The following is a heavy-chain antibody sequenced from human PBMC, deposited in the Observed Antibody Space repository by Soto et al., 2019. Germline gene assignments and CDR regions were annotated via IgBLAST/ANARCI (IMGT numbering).Heavy chain of an antibody. CDR3: ARVPMVGAITNWYFEL. J-gene: IGHJ2*01. Sequence: SETLSLTCTVSGGSISSYYWSWIRQPPGKGLEWIGFIYYSGSANYNPSLKSRVTISVDTSKNQFSLKLSSVTAADTAVYYCARVPMVGAITNWYFELWGRGTLVTVSS. CDR2: IYYSGSA. V-gene: IGHV4-59*01. CDR1: GGSISSYY. D-gene: IGHD1-26*01.